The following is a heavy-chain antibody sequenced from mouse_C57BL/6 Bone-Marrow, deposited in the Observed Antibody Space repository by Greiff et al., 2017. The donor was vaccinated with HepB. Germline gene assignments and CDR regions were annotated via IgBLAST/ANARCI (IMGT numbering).Heavy chain of an antibody. CDR3: AKKANYFGYAMDY. V-gene: IGHV2-5*01. CDR1: GFSLTSYG. CDR2: IWRGGST. Sequence: VQLQQSGPGLVQPSQSLSITCTVSGFSLTSYGVHWVRQSPGKGLEWLGVIWRGGSTDYNAAFMSRLSITKDNSKSQVFFKMNSLQADDTAIYYCAKKANYFGYAMDYWGQGTSVTVSS. J-gene: IGHJ4*01. D-gene: IGHD1-1*01.